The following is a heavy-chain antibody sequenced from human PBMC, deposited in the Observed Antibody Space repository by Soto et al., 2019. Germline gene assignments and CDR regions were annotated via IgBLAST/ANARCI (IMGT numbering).Heavy chain of an antibody. CDR1: GYSFTIYC. D-gene: IGHD3-3*01. Sequence: GESLKISCDGSGYSFTIYCIGWVLQMPGKGLEWMGIIYPGDSYINYSPSFQGHVTFSADKSISTAYLQWSSLKASDTAMYYCARHWFSDFWSGSPYGMDVWGQGTTVTVS. V-gene: IGHV5-51*01. CDR2: IYPGDSYI. J-gene: IGHJ6*02. CDR3: ARHWFSDFWSGSPYGMDV.